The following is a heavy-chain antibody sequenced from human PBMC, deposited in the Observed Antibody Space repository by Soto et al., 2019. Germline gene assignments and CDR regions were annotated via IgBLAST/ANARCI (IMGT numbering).Heavy chain of an antibody. CDR3: AGDGDGRMTTNPYYYYGMDV. CDR2: MYYSGTT. V-gene: IGHV4-31*03. D-gene: IGHD2-21*02. CDR1: GASVSSGGYY. Sequence: PSETLSLTCTVSGASVSSGGYYWSWIRQHPGMGLEWIGYMYYSGTTYYNPTLKSRVDISIDTSKNQFSLKLTSLTAADTAVFYCAGDGDGRMTTNPYYYYGMDVWGPGITVTVSS. J-gene: IGHJ6*02.